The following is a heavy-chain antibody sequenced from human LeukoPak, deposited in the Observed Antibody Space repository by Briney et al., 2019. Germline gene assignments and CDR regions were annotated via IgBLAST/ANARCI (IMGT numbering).Heavy chain of an antibody. CDR1: GGSISSYY. Sequence: SETLSLTCTVSGGSISSYYWSWIRQPAGKGLEWIGRIYTSGSTGDTHYNPSLKSRVTMSLDTSKKQFSLDLTSVTAADTALYYCARESFDWGESTDSSYNWYFDLWGRGTLVTVSS. CDR2: IYTSGSTGDT. J-gene: IGHJ2*01. CDR3: ARESFDWGESTDSSYNWYFDL. D-gene: IGHD3-16*01. V-gene: IGHV4-4*07.